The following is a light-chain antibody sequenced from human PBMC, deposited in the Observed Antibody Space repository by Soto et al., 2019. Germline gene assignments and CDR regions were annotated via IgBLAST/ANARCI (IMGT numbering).Light chain of an antibody. J-gene: IGKJ2*01. CDR1: QDISNY. Sequence: DIQMTQSPSSLSASVGDRVTITCQASQDISNYLNWYQQKPGKAPKLLIYDASNLETGVPSMFSGSGSGTDFTFTISSLQPEDIATAYCQEEDNLPSMYTFGGGTKLEIK. V-gene: IGKV1-33*01. CDR2: DAS. CDR3: QEEDNLPSMYT.